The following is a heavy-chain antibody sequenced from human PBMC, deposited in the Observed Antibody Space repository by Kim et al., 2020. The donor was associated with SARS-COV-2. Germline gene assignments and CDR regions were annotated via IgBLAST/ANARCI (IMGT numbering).Heavy chain of an antibody. Sequence: SPSFQGQVTISADKSISTAYLQWSSLKASDTAMYYCAIIAVAGTPYYFDDWGQGTLVTVSS. V-gene: IGHV5-51*01. J-gene: IGHJ4*02. CDR3: AIIAVAGTPYYFDD. D-gene: IGHD6-19*01.